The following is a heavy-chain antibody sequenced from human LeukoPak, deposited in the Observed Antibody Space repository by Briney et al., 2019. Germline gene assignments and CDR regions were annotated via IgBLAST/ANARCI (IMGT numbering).Heavy chain of an antibody. CDR1: GFTFSTYD. J-gene: IGHJ4*02. D-gene: IGHD3-10*01. Sequence: GGSLRLSCATSGFTFSTYDMHWVRQAPGKGLEWVAFGRYDGSNKNYADSVQGRFTISRDNSKNTLYLHMTSLRAEDTAVYYCAKRPPGSGLDYWGQGTLVTVSS. CDR2: GRYDGSNK. CDR3: AKRPPGSGLDY. V-gene: IGHV3-30*02.